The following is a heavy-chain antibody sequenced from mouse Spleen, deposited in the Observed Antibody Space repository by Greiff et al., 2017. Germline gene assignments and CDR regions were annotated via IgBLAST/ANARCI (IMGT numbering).Heavy chain of an antibody. J-gene: IGHJ1*01. Sequence: QVHVKQSGAELVKPGASVKMSCKASGYTFTSYWITWVKQRPGQGLEWIGDIYPGSGSTNYNEKFKSKATLTVDTSSSTAYMQLSSLTSEDSAVYYCAREGIYYGSSYWYFDVWGAGTTVTVSS. CDR2: IYPGSGST. CDR3: AREGIYYGSSYWYFDV. CDR1: GYTFTSYW. V-gene: IGHV1-55*01. D-gene: IGHD1-1*01.